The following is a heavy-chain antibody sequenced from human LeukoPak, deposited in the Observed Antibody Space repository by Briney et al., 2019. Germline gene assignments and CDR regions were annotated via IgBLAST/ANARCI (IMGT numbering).Heavy chain of an antibody. CDR3: ARAPPYYYDSSGYYYCFDY. V-gene: IGHV3-21*01. CDR1: GFTFSSYS. CDR2: ISSSSSYI. J-gene: IGHJ4*02. Sequence: GGSLRLSCAASGFTFSSYSMNWVRQAPGKGLEWVSSISSSSSYIYYADSVKGRFTISRDNAKNSLYLQMNSLRAEHTAVYYCARAPPYYYDSSGYYYCFDYWGQGTLVTVSS. D-gene: IGHD3-22*01.